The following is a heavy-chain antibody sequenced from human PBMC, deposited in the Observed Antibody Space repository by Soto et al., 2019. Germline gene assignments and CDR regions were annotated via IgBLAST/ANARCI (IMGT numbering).Heavy chain of an antibody. CDR1: GFTYSTYT. J-gene: IGHJ4*02. CDR3: ASDGVSSTDYTWKYGTYFGY. Sequence: QVQLVESGGGVVQPGRSLRLSCAASGFTYSTYTMHWVRQAPGKGLEWVAVISYDGNNKFYADSVKGRFTISRDSTKQTLYLQMNGVGRGGTAMFYCASDGVSSTDYTWKYGTYFGYWGQGDLVTVPS. D-gene: IGHD1-7*01. V-gene: IGHV3-30-3*01. CDR2: ISYDGNNK.